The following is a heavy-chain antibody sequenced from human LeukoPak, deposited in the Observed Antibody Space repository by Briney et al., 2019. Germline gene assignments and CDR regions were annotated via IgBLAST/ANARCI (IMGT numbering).Heavy chain of an antibody. V-gene: IGHV3-23*01. CDR3: ARERRGNWNQDFDY. CDR1: GFTFTTYA. J-gene: IGHJ4*02. CDR2: IPANSDGT. Sequence: AGGSLRLSCAASGFTFTTYAMSWVRQAPGKGLEWVSGIPANSDGTYYADPVRGRFTISRDNSKNTLSLQMHNLRGEDTAVYYCARERRGNWNQDFDYWGQGTLVPVSS. D-gene: IGHD1-1*01.